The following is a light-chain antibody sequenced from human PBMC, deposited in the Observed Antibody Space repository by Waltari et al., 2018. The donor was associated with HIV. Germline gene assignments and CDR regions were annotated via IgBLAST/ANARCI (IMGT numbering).Light chain of an antibody. V-gene: IGLV2-14*01. CDR1: GRDGGVSRY. Sequence: QSALAPPASVSGPPGQSITIPCTGPGRDGGVSRYVSWYQQHPGKAPNLMIYEVSYRPSGVSHRFSGSRSGNTASLTISGLQADDEADYYCSSYTISSNLVFGGGTKLTVL. J-gene: IGLJ3*02. CDR2: EVS. CDR3: SSYTISSNLV.